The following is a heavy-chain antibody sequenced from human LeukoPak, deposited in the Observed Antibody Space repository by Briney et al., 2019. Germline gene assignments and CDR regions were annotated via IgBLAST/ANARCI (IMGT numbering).Heavy chain of an antibody. J-gene: IGHJ4*02. CDR3: ARDRNTDFWSGYYTNYFDY. CDR1: GFSFSK. D-gene: IGHD3-3*01. CDR2: IGSSGSTV. Sequence: PGGSLRLSCAASGFSFSKMNWVRQAPGKGLEWVSYIGSSGSTVYYADSVKGRFTTSRDNANKSLYLQMNSLRAEDTAVYYCARDRNTDFWSGYYTNYFDYWGQGTLVTVSS. V-gene: IGHV3-48*03.